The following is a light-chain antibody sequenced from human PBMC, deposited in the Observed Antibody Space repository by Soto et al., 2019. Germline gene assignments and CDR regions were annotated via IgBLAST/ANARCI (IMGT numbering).Light chain of an antibody. Sequence: EIVLTQSPATLSLSLGERATLSCRASQSLSGYLAWYQQRPGQAPRLLIYDAPHRATGIPARFTGSGSGTDFTLIISRLEPEDSAVYYCQDRGNWPIFTFGGGTKVDIK. J-gene: IGKJ4*01. CDR3: QDRGNWPIFT. V-gene: IGKV3-11*01. CDR1: QSLSGY. CDR2: DAP.